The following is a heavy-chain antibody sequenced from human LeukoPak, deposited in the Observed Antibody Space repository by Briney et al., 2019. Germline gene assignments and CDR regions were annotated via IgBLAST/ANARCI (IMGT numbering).Heavy chain of an antibody. Sequence: GGSLRLSCAASGFTFSSYGMSWVRQAPGKGLEWISGINWNGGSTGYADSVKGRFTISRDNAKNSLYLQMNSLRAEDTALYYRARVLGGYSYAPFDYWGQGTLVTVSS. V-gene: IGHV3-20*04. CDR1: GFTFSSYG. CDR3: ARVLGGYSYAPFDY. J-gene: IGHJ4*02. CDR2: INWNGGST. D-gene: IGHD5-18*01.